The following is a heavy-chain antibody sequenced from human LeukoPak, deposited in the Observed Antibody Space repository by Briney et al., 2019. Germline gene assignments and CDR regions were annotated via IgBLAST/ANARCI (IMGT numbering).Heavy chain of an antibody. CDR1: GGSISSYY. D-gene: IGHD5-12*01. CDR3: ASERGYSGYGKSSYYYYGTDV. Sequence: KPSETLSLTCTVSGGSISSYYWSSLRQPAGKGLEWIGRIYTSGSTNYNPSLKSRVTMSVDTSKNQFSLKLSSVTAADTAVYYCASERGYSGYGKSSYYYYGTDVWGQGTTVTVSS. V-gene: IGHV4-4*07. J-gene: IGHJ6*02. CDR2: IYTSGST.